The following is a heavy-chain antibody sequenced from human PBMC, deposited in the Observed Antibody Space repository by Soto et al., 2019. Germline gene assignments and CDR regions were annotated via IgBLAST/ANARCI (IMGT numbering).Heavy chain of an antibody. CDR3: ARVPDSSLGTMDV. CDR2: MFPGDSDT. Sequence: GESLKIYCKGSGYSFTTYWIGWVRQLPGQGLEWMGVMFPGDSDTRYSPSFQGQVTMSADPSTNTAYLEWSSLKAADSAMYYCARVPDSSLGTMDVWGQGTTVTVSS. CDR1: GYSFTTYW. D-gene: IGHD6-19*01. V-gene: IGHV5-51*01. J-gene: IGHJ6*02.